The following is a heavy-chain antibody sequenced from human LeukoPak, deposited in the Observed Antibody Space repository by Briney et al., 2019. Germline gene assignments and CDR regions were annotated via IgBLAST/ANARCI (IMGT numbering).Heavy chain of an antibody. D-gene: IGHD6-6*01. Sequence: ASVKVSCKASGYTFTGYYMHWVRQAPGQGLEWMGWINPNSGGTNYAQKFQGWVTMTRDTSISTAYMELSRLRSDDTAVYYCAREWVHGSSSSGFDYWGQGTLVTVSS. CDR3: AREWVHGSSSSGFDY. J-gene: IGHJ4*02. CDR1: GYTFTGYY. CDR2: INPNSGGT. V-gene: IGHV1-2*04.